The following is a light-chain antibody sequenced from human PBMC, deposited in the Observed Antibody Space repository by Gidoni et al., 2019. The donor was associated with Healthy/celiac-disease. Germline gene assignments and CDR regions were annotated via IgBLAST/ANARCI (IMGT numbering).Light chain of an antibody. Sequence: DIQMTQSPSSLSASVVDRVTITCRASQSISSYFNWYQQKPGKAPKLLIYSASSLQSGVQSRFSGSGSGTDVTLTISSLQPEDFATYYCQQSYSTPYTFGQGTKLEIK. CDR1: QSISSY. CDR2: SAS. CDR3: QQSYSTPYT. J-gene: IGKJ2*01. V-gene: IGKV1-39*01.